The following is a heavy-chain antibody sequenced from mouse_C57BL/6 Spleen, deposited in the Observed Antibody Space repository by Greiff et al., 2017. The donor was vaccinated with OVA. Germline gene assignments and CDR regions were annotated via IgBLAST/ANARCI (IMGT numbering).Heavy chain of an antibody. J-gene: IGHJ4*01. CDR2: IYPGDGDT. D-gene: IGHD2-10*01. Sequence: VKLQESGAELVKPGASVKISCKASGYAFSSYWMNWVKQRPGKGLEWIGQIYPGDGDTNYNGKFKGKATLTADKSSSTAYMQLSSLTSEDSAVYFCASSYYGNYNYYAMDYWGQGTSVTVSS. CDR1: GYAFSSYW. V-gene: IGHV1-80*01. CDR3: ASSYYGNYNYYAMDY.